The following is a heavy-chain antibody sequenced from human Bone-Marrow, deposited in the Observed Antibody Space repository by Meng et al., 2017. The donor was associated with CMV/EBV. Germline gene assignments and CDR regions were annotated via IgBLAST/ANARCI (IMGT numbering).Heavy chain of an antibody. CDR1: GFTVSSNY. J-gene: IGHJ4*02. CDR2: IYSGGST. V-gene: IGHV3-53*01. Sequence: GGSLRLFCAASGFTVSSNYMSWVRQAPGKGLEWVSVIYSGGSTYYADSVKGRFTISRDNSKNTLYLQMNSLRAEDTAVYYCARARRDYDSSGYYNRDEYYFDYWGQGTLVTVSS. CDR3: ARARRDYDSSGYYNRDEYYFDY. D-gene: IGHD3-22*01.